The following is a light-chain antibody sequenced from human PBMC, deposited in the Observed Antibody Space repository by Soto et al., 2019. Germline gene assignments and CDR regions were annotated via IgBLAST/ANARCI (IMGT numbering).Light chain of an antibody. V-gene: IGKV1-13*02. J-gene: IGKJ1*01. CDR1: QGISSA. CDR3: QQFKSYPRT. Sequence: AIRLTQSPSSLSASVGDRVTITCRASQGISSALTWYQQKPGKAPKVLIYGASSLESGVPSRFSGSGSGTDFTLTISSLQPEDFATYYCQQFKSYPRTFGQGTKVEIK. CDR2: GAS.